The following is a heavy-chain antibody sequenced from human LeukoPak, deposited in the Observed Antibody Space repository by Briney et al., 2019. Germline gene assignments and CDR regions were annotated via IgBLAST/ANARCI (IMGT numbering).Heavy chain of an antibody. D-gene: IGHD3-22*01. Sequence: SETLSLTCTVSGASIKTYYWSWIRQPPGKGLEWIGHSGSTNYNPSLKSRVTISVDTSKKQFSLKLRSVTAADTAVYYCARENYFDRSGYYPNWLDPWGQGTLVTVSS. V-gene: IGHV4-59*01. CDR3: ARENYFDRSGYYPNWLDP. CDR2: SGST. J-gene: IGHJ5*02. CDR1: GASIKTYY.